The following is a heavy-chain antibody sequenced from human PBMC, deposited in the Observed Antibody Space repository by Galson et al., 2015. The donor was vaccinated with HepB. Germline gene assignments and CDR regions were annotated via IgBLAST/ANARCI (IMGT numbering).Heavy chain of an antibody. CDR1: GYTFTTYY. V-gene: IGHV1-46*01. D-gene: IGHD7-27*01. CDR2: INPSDGST. CDR3: ARNINWGSDY. J-gene: IGHJ4*02. Sequence: SVKVSCKASGYTFTTYYVHWVRQAPGQGLEWMGIINPSDGSTSHTQKFQGRITMTRDTSTSTLYMELSSLSSEDTAVYYCARNINWGSDYWGQGTLVTVSS.